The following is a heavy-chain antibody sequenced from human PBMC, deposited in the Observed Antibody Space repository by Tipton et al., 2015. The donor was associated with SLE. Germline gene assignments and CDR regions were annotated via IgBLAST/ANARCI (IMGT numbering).Heavy chain of an antibody. Sequence: TLSLTCTVSGGSISSGSYYWSWIRQPAGKGLEWIGRIYTSGSTNYNPSLKSRVTISVDTSKNQFSLKLNSVTAADTAVYYCARAPGNWGWGFDYWGQGTLVTVSS. J-gene: IGHJ4*02. V-gene: IGHV4-61*02. CDR3: ARAPGNWGWGFDY. D-gene: IGHD7-27*01. CDR2: IYTSGST. CDR1: GGSISSGSYY.